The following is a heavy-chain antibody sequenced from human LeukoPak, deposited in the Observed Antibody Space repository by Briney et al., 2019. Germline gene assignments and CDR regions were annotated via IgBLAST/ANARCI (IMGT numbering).Heavy chain of an antibody. Sequence: GGSLRLSCAASGFTFSSYSMNWVRQAPGKGLEWVSYISSSSSSTIYYADSMKGRFTISRDNAKNSLYLQMNSLGAEDTAVYYCARERTIFGVIIIDYWGQGTLVTVSS. V-gene: IGHV3-48*01. J-gene: IGHJ4*02. CDR3: ARERTIFGVIIIDY. CDR2: ISSSSSSTI. CDR1: GFTFSSYS. D-gene: IGHD3-3*01.